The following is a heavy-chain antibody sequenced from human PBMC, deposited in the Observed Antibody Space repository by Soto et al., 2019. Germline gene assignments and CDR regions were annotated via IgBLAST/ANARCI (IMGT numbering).Heavy chain of an antibody. CDR3: ATSYGSGYRAFDY. Sequence: QVQLVQSGAEVKRPGSSVKVSCKASGDTFAFHSINWVRQAPGLGLEWMGRINPILSMSNYAQRFQGRVTMTAEKSTSTAYMVLSSLRSEDTAIYYCATSYGSGYRAFDYWGQGALVTVSS. V-gene: IGHV1-69*02. CDR2: INPILSMS. D-gene: IGHD3-10*01. J-gene: IGHJ4*02. CDR1: GDTFAFHS.